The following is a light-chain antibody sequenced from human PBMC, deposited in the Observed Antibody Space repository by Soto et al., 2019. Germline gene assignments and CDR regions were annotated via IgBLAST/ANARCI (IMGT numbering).Light chain of an antibody. Sequence: QSALTQPASVSGSPGQSITISCTGTSSDVGGYNYVSWYQQHPGKAPKLMIYDVSNRPSGVSNRFSGSKSGNTASLTISGLQAEDEADYYCSSYTSSINLNVFGTGTEVTVL. V-gene: IGLV2-14*01. CDR1: SSDVGGYNY. CDR2: DVS. J-gene: IGLJ1*01. CDR3: SSYTSSINLNV.